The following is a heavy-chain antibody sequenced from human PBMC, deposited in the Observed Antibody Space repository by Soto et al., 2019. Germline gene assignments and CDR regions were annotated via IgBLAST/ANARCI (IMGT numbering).Heavy chain of an antibody. CDR3: ARQGSRAFDI. V-gene: IGHV4-34*01. CDR1: GGSFSGYY. Sequence: PSETLSLTCAVYGGSFSGYYWSWIRQPPGKGLEWIGEINHSGSTNYNPSLKSRVTISVDTSKNQFSLKLRSVTAADTAVYYCARQGSRAFDIWGQGTMVT. CDR2: INHSGST. J-gene: IGHJ3*02. D-gene: IGHD2-15*01.